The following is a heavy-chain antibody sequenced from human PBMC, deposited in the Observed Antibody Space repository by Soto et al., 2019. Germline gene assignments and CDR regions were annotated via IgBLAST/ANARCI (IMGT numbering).Heavy chain of an antibody. V-gene: IGHV3-48*01. CDR2: IGIGSSTK. CDR1: GFTFSDHY. CDR3: ARDQLYYNDISGRPLNAFDV. Sequence: HPGGSLRLSCAASGFTFSDHYMNWVRQAPGKGLEWVSYIGIGSSTKYYADYVKGRFTISRDNAKNSLYLQMNSLRAEDTAVYYCARDQLYYNDISGRPLNAFDVWGQGTMVTVSS. D-gene: IGHD3-22*01. J-gene: IGHJ3*01.